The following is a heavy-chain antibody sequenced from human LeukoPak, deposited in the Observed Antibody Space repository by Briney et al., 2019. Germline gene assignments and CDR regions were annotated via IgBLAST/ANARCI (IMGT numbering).Heavy chain of an antibody. CDR1: GNNFNSYD. CDR3: ARDGVRPLGMDV. Sequence: ASVMVSCKAAGNNFNSYDIYRVRQAPGQWLEWMGWISAYSGNTNYAQKFQGRVTMTTDTSTSTAYMELRSLRSDDTAVYYCARDGVRPLGMDVWGQGTTVTVSS. CDR2: ISAYSGNT. D-gene: IGHD3-3*01. V-gene: IGHV1-18*01. J-gene: IGHJ6*02.